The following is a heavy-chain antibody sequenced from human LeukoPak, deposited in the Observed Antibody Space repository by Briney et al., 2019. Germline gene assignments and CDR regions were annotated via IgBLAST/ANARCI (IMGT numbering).Heavy chain of an antibody. Sequence: SETLSLTCSVSGDDISSSNWWTWVRQPPQKGLEWIGEVYRSGSTNYNPSLKNRIYMSVDKSQNRFPLRLASVTAADTAVYFCARVSGSGLYFKSFDPWGQGTLVIVSS. CDR3: ARVSGSGLYFKSFDP. J-gene: IGHJ5*01. V-gene: IGHV4-4*02. D-gene: IGHD3-10*01. CDR1: GDDISSSNW. CDR2: VYRSGST.